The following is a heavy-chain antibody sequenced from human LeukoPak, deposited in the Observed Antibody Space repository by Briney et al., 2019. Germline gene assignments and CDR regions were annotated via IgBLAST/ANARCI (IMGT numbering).Heavy chain of an antibody. J-gene: IGHJ6*02. CDR1: GFTLSSYS. Sequence: GGSLRLSCAASGFTLSSYSMNWVRQAPGKGLEWVSSISSSSSYIYYADPVKGRFTISRDNAKNSLYLQMSSLRAEDTAVYYCARDNYYGMDVWGQGTTVTVSS. V-gene: IGHV3-21*01. CDR2: ISSSSSYI. CDR3: ARDNYYGMDV.